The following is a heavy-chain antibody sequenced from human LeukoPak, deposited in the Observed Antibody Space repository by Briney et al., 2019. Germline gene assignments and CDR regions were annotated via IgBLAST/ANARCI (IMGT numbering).Heavy chain of an antibody. V-gene: IGHV2-5*01. D-gene: IGHD2-2*02. CDR2: IYWNDDK. Sequence: SGPTLVNPTQTLTLTCTFSGFSLSTSGVGVGWIRQPPGEALEWLALIYWNDDKRDSPSLKSRLTITKDTSKNQVVLTMTNMDPVDTATYYCARGYCSSTSCYTFDIWGQGTMVTVSS. CDR3: ARGYCSSTSCYTFDI. CDR1: GFSLSTSGVG. J-gene: IGHJ3*02.